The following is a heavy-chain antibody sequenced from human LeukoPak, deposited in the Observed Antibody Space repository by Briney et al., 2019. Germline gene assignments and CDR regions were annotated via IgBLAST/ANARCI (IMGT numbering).Heavy chain of an antibody. V-gene: IGHV3-23*01. CDR1: GFTFSSYA. CDR3: AKDLYGVVVVTGAFDI. CDR2: ISGSGGST. J-gene: IGHJ3*02. Sequence: GGSLRLSCAASGFTFSSYAMSWVRQAPGKGLEWVSAISGSGGSTYYADSVKGRFTISRDNSKNTLYLQMNSLRAEDTAVYYCAKDLYGVVVVTGAFDIWGQGTMVTVSS. D-gene: IGHD2-21*02.